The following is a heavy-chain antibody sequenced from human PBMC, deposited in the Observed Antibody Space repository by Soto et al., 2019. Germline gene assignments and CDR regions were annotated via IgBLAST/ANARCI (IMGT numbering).Heavy chain of an antibody. CDR3: ARRARPDFYYMDV. V-gene: IGHV3-64*01. CDR2: ISSNGVGT. CDR1: GFTLSGYA. J-gene: IGHJ6*03. D-gene: IGHD6-6*01. Sequence: EVQLAESGGGLAQPGGSLRLSCAASGFTLSGYAMDWVRQAPGKGLEYVSCISSNGVGTYYANSVQVRFTISRDNTKNAVYLQMCSLRPDDMAVYYCARRARPDFYYMDVWGKGTTVTVSS.